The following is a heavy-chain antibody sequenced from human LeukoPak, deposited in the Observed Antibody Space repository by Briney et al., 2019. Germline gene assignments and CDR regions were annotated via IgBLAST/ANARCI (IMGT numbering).Heavy chain of an antibody. CDR1: GYSISSDYY. V-gene: IGHV4-38-2*02. D-gene: IGHD3-10*01. CDR2: INHSGST. CDR3: ASLSVVRGVIIDY. Sequence: SETLSLTCTVSGYSISSDYYWGWIRQPPGKGLEWIGEINHSGSTNYNPSLKSRVTISVDTSKNQFSLKLSSVTAADTAVYYCASLSVVRGVIIDYWGQGTLVTVSS. J-gene: IGHJ4*02.